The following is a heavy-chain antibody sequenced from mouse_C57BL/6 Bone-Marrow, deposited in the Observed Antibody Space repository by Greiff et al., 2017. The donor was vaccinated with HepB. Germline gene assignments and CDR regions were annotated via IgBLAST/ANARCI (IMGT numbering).Heavy chain of an antibody. CDR2: IDPANGNT. CDR3: ATYYDYDLYYAMDY. CDR1: GFNIKNTY. V-gene: IGHV14-3*01. J-gene: IGHJ4*01. Sequence: VQLKESVAELVRPGASVKLSCTASGFNIKNTYMHWVKQRPEQGLEWIGRIDPANGNTKYAPKFQGKATITADTSSNTAYLQISSLTSEDTAIYYCATYYDYDLYYAMDYWGQGTSVTVSS. D-gene: IGHD2-4*01.